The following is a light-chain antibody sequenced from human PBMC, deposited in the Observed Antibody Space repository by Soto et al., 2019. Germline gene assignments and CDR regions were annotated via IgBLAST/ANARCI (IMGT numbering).Light chain of an antibody. CDR1: QSIGSF. J-gene: IGKJ1*01. CDR2: DAS. V-gene: IGKV3-11*01. CDR3: QQRTNWPPWT. Sequence: EIVLTQSPAILSLSPGESATLSCRASQSIGSFLAWYQQKPGQAPRLLIYDASNRATGIPGRFSGSGSGTDFTLTISSLEPADFAVYYCQQRTNWPPWTFGQGTKVEIK.